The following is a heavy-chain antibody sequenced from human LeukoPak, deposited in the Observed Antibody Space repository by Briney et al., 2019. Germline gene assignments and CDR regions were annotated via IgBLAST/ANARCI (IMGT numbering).Heavy chain of an antibody. V-gene: IGHV4-34*01. J-gene: IGHJ5*02. D-gene: IGHD6-13*01. CDR2: INHSGST. Sequence: PSETLSLTCAVYGGSFSGYYWSWIRQPPGKGLEWIGEINHSGSTNYNPSLKSRVTISVDTSKNQFSLKLSSVTAADTAVYYCASLPIAAAGTRWFDPWGQGTLVTVSS. CDR3: ASLPIAAAGTRWFDP. CDR1: GGSFSGYY.